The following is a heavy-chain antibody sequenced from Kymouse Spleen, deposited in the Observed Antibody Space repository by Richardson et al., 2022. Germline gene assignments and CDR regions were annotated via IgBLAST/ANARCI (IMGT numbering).Heavy chain of an antibody. CDR1: GFTFSSYG. CDR2: IWYDGSNK. CDR3: ARDKDPYYYYYGMDV. J-gene: IGHJ6*02. V-gene: IGHV3-33*01. D-gene: IGHD2-15*01,IGHD2-2*02,IGHD2-8*01. Sequence: QVQLVESGGGVVQPGRSLRLSCAASGFTFSSYGMHWVRQAPGKGLEWVAVIWYDGSNKYYADSVKGRFTISRDNSKNTLYLQMNSLRAEDTAVYYCARDKDPYYYYYGMDVWGQGTTVTVSS.